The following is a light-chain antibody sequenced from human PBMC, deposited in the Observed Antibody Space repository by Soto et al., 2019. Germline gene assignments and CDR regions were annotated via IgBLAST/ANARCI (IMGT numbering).Light chain of an antibody. CDR3: KQRSSWPRCT. J-gene: IGKJ2*02. CDR1: QSVSSY. V-gene: IGKV3-11*01. CDR2: DAS. Sequence: EIVLTQAPATLSLSPGERATLSCRASQSVSSYLAWYQQKPGQAPRLLIHDASNRATGIPARFSGSWSGTDFTLTISSLEPEDFALYFCKQRSSWPRCTFGQGTKLEIK.